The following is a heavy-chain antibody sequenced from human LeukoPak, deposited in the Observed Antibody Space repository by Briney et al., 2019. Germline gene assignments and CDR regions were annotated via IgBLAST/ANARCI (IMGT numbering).Heavy chain of an antibody. CDR1: GGTFSSYA. CDR2: IIPIFGTA. J-gene: IGHJ5*02. D-gene: IGHD6-13*01. Sequence: SVKVSCKASGGTFSSYAISWVRQAPGQGLEWMGGIIPIFGTANYAQKFQGRVTITTDESTSTAYMELSSLRSEDTAVYYCARVPPPRRKQTNWFDPWGQGTLVTVSS. V-gene: IGHV1-69*05. CDR3: ARVPPPRRKQTNWFDP.